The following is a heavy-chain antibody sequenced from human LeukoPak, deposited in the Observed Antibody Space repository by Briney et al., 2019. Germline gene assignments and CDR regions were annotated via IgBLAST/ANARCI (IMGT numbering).Heavy chain of an antibody. CDR3: ARDRSGSYYNY. Sequence: SETLSLTCTVSGGSISSGSYYWSWIRQPAGKGLEWIGRIYTSGSTNYNPSLKRRVTISVDTSKNQCSLKLSSVTAAGTAVYYWARDRSGSYYNYWGQGTLVTVSS. D-gene: IGHD1-26*01. CDR1: GGSISSGSYY. J-gene: IGHJ4*02. V-gene: IGHV4-61*02. CDR2: IYTSGST.